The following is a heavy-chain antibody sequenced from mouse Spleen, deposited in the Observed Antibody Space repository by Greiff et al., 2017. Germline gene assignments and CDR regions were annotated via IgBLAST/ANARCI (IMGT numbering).Heavy chain of an antibody. CDR3: ARRPYRYPGYYYAMDY. CDR1: GYAFSSSW. Sequence: QVQLQQSGPELVKPGASVKISCKASGYAFSSSWMNWVKQRPGKGLEWIGRIYPGDGDTNYNGKFKGKATLTADKSSSTAYMQLSSLTSEDSAVYFCARRPYRYPGYYYAMDYWGQGTSVTVSS. CDR2: IYPGDGDT. V-gene: IGHV1-82*01. J-gene: IGHJ4*01. D-gene: IGHD2-14*01.